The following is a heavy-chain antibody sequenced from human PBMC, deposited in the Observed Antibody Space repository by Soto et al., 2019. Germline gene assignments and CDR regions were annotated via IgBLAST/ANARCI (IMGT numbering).Heavy chain of an antibody. J-gene: IGHJ5*02. CDR2: ISSASSYI. CDR3: ASLTGYCSGGSCFA. Sequence: GGSLRLSCVPSGFTFSRYIMNWVRHGPGKRLEWVSSISSASSYIYYAASVKGRFTISRDNAKNSLYLQMNSLRAEDTAVYYCASLTGYCSGGSCFAWGQGTLVTVSS. D-gene: IGHD2-15*01. V-gene: IGHV3-21*01. CDR1: GFTFSRYI.